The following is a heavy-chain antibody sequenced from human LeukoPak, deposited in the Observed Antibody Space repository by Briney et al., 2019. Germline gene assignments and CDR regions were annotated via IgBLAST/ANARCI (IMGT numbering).Heavy chain of an antibody. Sequence: GGSLRLSCAASGFSVSSDYMTWVRQAPGKGLEWVSVIYRAGSTHYADSVKGRFTISRDNSRNTVDPQMNNLRAEDTAVYFCARMGLWFGELLGRRDFWGQGTLVSVSS. V-gene: IGHV3-66*01. CDR2: IYRAGST. D-gene: IGHD3-10*01. CDR1: GFSVSSDY. CDR3: ARMGLWFGELLGRRDF. J-gene: IGHJ4*02.